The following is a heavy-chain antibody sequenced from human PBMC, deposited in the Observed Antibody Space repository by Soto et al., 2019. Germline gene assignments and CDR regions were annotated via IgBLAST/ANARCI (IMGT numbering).Heavy chain of an antibody. D-gene: IGHD6-6*01. CDR1: GRTFSSYA. Sequence: SPVKVSCKVSGRTFSSYAISWVRQAPGQGLEWMGGIIPIFGTANYAQKFQGRVTITADESTSTAYMELSSLRSEDTAVYYCALAVIAARNYYYGMDVWGQGTTVTVSS. V-gene: IGHV1-69*13. J-gene: IGHJ6*02. CDR2: IIPIFGTA. CDR3: ALAVIAARNYYYGMDV.